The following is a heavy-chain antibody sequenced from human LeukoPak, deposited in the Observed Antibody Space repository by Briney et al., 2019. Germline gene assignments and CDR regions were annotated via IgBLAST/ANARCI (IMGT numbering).Heavy chain of an antibody. J-gene: IGHJ3*02. CDR1: GFTFSSYA. Sequence: GGSLRLSCAASGFTFSSYAMSGLRQAPGKGLEWVSTISGSGGSTYYADSVKGRFTISRDNSKNTLYLQINILRAEDTAVYYCAKDPAVAGLFDIWGQGTMVTVSS. V-gene: IGHV3-23*01. CDR2: ISGSGGST. CDR3: AKDPAVAGLFDI. D-gene: IGHD6-19*01.